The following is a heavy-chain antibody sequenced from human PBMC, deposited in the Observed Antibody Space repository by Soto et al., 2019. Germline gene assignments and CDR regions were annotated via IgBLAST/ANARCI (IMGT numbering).Heavy chain of an antibody. V-gene: IGHV5-10-1*01. CDR2: IDPSDSYT. Sequence: PGESLKISCKGSGYGFTSYWISWVRQMPGKGLEWMGRIDPSDSYTNYSPSFQGHVTISADKSISTAYLQWSSLKASDTAMYYCERSPITMIVPEIWGQGTMVTVSS. CDR3: ERSPITMIVPEI. J-gene: IGHJ3*02. D-gene: IGHD3-22*01. CDR1: GYGFTSYW.